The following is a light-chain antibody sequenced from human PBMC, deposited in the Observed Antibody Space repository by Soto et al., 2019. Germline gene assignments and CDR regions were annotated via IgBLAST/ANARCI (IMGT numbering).Light chain of an antibody. CDR2: KAS. V-gene: IGKV1-12*01. J-gene: IGKJ4*01. Sequence: DIQMTQSPSSVSASVGDRVTITCRASQGISSWLAWYQQQAGRAPRLLIYKASSLQSGVPSRFSSSGSGTDFTLTISCLQSEDFATYYCQQYYSYPLTFGGGTKV. CDR1: QGISSW. CDR3: QQYYSYPLT.